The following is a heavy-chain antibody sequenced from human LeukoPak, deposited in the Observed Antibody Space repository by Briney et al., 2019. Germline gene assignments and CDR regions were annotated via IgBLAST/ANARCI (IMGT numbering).Heavy chain of an antibody. Sequence: SVTVSCKASGGTFSSYAISWVRQAPGQGLEWMGGIIPIFGTANYAQKFQGRVTITADRSTSTAYMELSSLRSEDTAVYYCARDYQGVTVGFDPWGQGTLVTVSS. D-gene: IGHD3-10*01. J-gene: IGHJ5*02. V-gene: IGHV1-69*06. CDR1: GGTFSSYA. CDR2: IIPIFGTA. CDR3: ARDYQGVTVGFDP.